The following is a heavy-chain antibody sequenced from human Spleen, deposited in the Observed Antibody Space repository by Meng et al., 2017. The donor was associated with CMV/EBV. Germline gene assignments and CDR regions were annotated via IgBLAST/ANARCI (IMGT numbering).Heavy chain of an antibody. D-gene: IGHD1-1*01. CDR3: ARSYNWHFDY. Sequence: SCKASGYTFTSYDISWVRQATGQGLEWLGWISTYNGNTNYAQKLQGRVTMTTDTSTSTAYMELRSLRSDDTAVYYCARSYNWHFDYWGQGTLVTVSS. CDR2: ISTYNGNT. J-gene: IGHJ4*02. V-gene: IGHV1-18*01. CDR1: GYTFTSYD.